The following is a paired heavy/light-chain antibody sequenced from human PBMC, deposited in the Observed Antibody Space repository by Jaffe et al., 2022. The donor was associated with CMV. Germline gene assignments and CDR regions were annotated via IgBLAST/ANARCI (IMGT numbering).Light chain of an antibody. J-gene: IGKJ1*01. CDR1: QSVLYSSNNKIY. Sequence: DIVMTQSPDSLAVSLGESATINCKSSQSVLYSSNNKIYLAWYQQKPGQPPKLLIHWASTRESGVPDRFSGSGSGTDFTLTISSLQAEDVAVYYCQQYYSIPVTFGQGTKVEIK. CDR2: WAS. CDR3: QQYYSIPVT. V-gene: IGKV4-1*01.
Heavy chain of an antibody. CDR1: GGSFSSYY. CDR3: VRDRA. CDR2: ISSSGST. Sequence: QVQLQQWGAGLLKPSETLSLTCAVYGGSFSSYYWSWIRQPPGRGLEWIGDISSSGSTNYNPSLKSRLTISVDTSKNQFSLRLNSVTAADTAVYYCVRDRAWGQGTLVTVSS. J-gene: IGHJ5*02. V-gene: IGHV4-34*01.